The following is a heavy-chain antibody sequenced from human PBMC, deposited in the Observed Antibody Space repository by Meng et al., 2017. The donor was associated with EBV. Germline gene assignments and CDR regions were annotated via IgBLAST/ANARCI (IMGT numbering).Heavy chain of an antibody. CDR1: GFTLRSYS. V-gene: IGHV3-21*01. J-gene: IGHJ4*02. Sequence: EVQREGVGGGLVKPGETLRLSCAASGFTLRSYSMNWVRLAPGKGLEWVSSISSNSIDIYYADLVKGRFTISRDNAKNSLFLQMNSLRAEDTAVYYCARDRTSNRFDYWGQGTLVTVSS. CDR2: ISSNSIDI. D-gene: IGHD2-8*01. CDR3: ARDRTSNRFDY.